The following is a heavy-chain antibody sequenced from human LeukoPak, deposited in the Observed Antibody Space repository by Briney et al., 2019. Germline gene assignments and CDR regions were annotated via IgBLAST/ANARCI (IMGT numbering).Heavy chain of an antibody. CDR2: ISSSSSTI. V-gene: IGHV3-48*02. J-gene: IGHJ4*02. D-gene: IGHD3/OR15-3a*01. Sequence: PSETLSLTCTVSGGSISSSSYYWGWLRQPPGKGLEWVSYISSSSSTIYYADSVKGRFTISRDNAKNSLYLQMNSLRDEDTAVYYCARAFGLTDYWGQGTLVTVSS. CDR1: GGSISSSS. CDR3: ARAFGLTDY.